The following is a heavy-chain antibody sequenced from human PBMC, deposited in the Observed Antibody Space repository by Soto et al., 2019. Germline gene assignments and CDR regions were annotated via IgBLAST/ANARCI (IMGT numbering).Heavy chain of an antibody. CDR3: ASEFDSGDLVLDL. CDR1: GYTFGAYY. D-gene: IGHD2-21*01. V-gene: IGHV1-2*02. CDR2: VSPLSWGT. J-gene: IGHJ6*02. Sequence: QVQLVQSGPEVKTPGASVRVSCKSSGYTFGAYYIHWVRQAPGQGLEWMGWVSPLSWGTNLAQRFQVRLTLTRDTSINTVFMELRWLRSDDTALYFCASEFDSGDLVLDLWCQGTTVSVSS.